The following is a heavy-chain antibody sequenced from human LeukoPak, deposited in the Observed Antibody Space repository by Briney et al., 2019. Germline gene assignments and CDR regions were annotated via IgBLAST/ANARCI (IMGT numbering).Heavy chain of an antibody. J-gene: IGHJ4*02. Sequence: GGSLRLSCAASGFTFSSYSMNWVRQAPGKGLEWVSSISSSISYIYYADSVKGRFTISRDNAKNSLYLQMNSLRAEDTAVYYCARVEYSSSSGYYFDYWGQGTLVTVSS. V-gene: IGHV3-21*01. CDR1: GFTFSSYS. D-gene: IGHD6-6*01. CDR3: ARVEYSSSSGYYFDY. CDR2: ISSSISYI.